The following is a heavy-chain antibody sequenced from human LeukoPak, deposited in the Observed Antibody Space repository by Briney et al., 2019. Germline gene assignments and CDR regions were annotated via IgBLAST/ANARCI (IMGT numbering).Heavy chain of an antibody. CDR3: ARVGGSGSYYSSYYYYGMDV. D-gene: IGHD3-10*01. J-gene: IGHJ6*02. CDR1: GGSISSYY. CDR2: IYYSGST. Sequence: SETLSLTCTVSGGSISSYYWSWIRQPPGKGLEYIGYIYYSGSTNYNPSLKSRVTILVDTSKNQFSLKLSSVTAADTAVYYCARVGGSGSYYSSYYYYGMDVWGQGTTVTVSS. V-gene: IGHV4-59*01.